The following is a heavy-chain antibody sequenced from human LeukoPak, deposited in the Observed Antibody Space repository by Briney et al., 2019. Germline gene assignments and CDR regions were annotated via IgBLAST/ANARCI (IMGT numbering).Heavy chain of an antibody. J-gene: IGHJ6*02. CDR3: ARDRPLFSSGDYYGMDV. V-gene: IGHV1-2*02. Sequence: ASVKVSRKASGYSFTVYCFHWVRQAPGQGLEWMGWINPNSGDTNYAQKFQGRVTMTRDTSISTAYMELSRLGADDTAVYYCARDRPLFSSGDYYGMDVWGQGTTVTVSS. CDR1: GYSFTVYC. CDR2: INPNSGDT. D-gene: IGHD6-19*01.